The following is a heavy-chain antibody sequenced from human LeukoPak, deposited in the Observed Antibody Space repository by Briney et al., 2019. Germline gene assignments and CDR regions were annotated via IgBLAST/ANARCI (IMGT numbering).Heavy chain of an antibody. Sequence: ASVKVSCKASGYTFTGYYMHWVRQAPGQGLEWMGWINPNSGGTNYAQKFQGRVTMTRDTSISTAYMELSRLRSDDTAVYYCARIAAAIRYCSSTSCYTAYYYYGMDVWGQGTTVTVSS. CDR3: ARIAAAIRYCSSTSCYTAYYYYGMDV. V-gene: IGHV1-2*02. CDR1: GYTFTGYY. J-gene: IGHJ6*02. CDR2: INPNSGGT. D-gene: IGHD2-2*02.